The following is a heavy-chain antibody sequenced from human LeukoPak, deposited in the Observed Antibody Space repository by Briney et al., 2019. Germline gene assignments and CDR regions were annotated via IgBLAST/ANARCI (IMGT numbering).Heavy chain of an antibody. CDR2: INAGNGNT. CDR3: ARDSSVMVGGGWNNYYYYYGMDV. CDR1: GYTFTSYA. D-gene: IGHD6-19*01. J-gene: IGHJ6*02. Sequence: ASVKVSCKASGYTFTSYAMHWVRQAPGQRLEWMGWINAGNGNTKYSQKFQGRVTITRDTSASTAYMELSSLRSEDTAVYYCARDSSVMVGGGWNNYYYYYGMDVWGQGTTVTVSS. V-gene: IGHV1-3*01.